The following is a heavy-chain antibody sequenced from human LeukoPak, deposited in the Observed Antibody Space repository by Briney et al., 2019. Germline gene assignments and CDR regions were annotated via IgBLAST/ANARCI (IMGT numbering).Heavy chain of an antibody. CDR2: MKSETNGGTT. V-gene: IGHV3-15*01. Sequence: GGSLRLSCAASGFTVSNAWMNWVRQAPGKGLEWVGLMKSETNGGTTDFAAPVKGRFTISRDDSKNTLYLQMSSLRTDDTALYYCTTELSGGLPNWGQGTLVTVSS. CDR3: TTELSGGLPN. D-gene: IGHD1-26*01. J-gene: IGHJ4*02. CDR1: GFTVSNAW.